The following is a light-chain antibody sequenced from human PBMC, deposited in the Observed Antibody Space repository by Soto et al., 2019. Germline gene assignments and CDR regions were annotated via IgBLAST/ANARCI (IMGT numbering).Light chain of an antibody. V-gene: IGKV1-5*01. Sequence: SPSTLSANVGDRVTITCRASQNIERWLAWYQQKPGKAPKLLLYDVSSLESGVPSRFSGSGSGTEFILTINGLQPDDFATYFCQQFKSVTCTFGQ. CDR3: QQFKSVTCT. CDR1: QNIERW. CDR2: DVS. J-gene: IGKJ5*01.